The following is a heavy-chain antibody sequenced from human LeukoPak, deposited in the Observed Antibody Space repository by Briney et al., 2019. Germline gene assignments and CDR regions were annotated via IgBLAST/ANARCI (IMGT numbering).Heavy chain of an antibody. CDR1: GVTFSSYA. Sequence: SVKLSCKASGVTFSSYAISWVRQAPGQGLEWMGRIIPILGIANYAQKFQGRVTITADKSTSTAYMELSSLRSEDTAVYYCARVPVAAAGTTPIDYWGQGTLVTVSS. CDR2: IIPILGIA. CDR3: ARVPVAAAGTTPIDY. D-gene: IGHD6-13*01. J-gene: IGHJ4*02. V-gene: IGHV1-69*04.